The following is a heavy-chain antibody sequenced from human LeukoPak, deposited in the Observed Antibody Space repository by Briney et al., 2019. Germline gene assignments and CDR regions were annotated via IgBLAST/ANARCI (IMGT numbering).Heavy chain of an antibody. D-gene: IGHD1-26*01. CDR2: ISYDGSNK. CDR3: TTDSPLYSGNYYEVP. Sequence: PGRSLRLSCAASGFTFSSYAMHWVRQAPGKGLEWVAVISYDGSNKYYADSVKGRFTISRDNSKNTLYLQMNSLKIEDTAVYYCTTDSPLYSGNYYEVPWGQGTLVTVSS. CDR1: GFTFSSYA. J-gene: IGHJ5*02. V-gene: IGHV3-30*04.